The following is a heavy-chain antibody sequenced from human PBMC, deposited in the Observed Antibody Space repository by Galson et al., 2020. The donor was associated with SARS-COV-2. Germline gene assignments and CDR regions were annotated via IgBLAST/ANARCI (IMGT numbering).Heavy chain of an antibody. Sequence: TGGSLRLSCAATGFTIYGNYINWVRQAPGKGLEWVSIIYAYSGANTYYADSVRGRFTISRHNSGNTVYLQMNSLRVEDTAVYYCARGVGGMNVWGQGTTVTVSS. CDR2: IYAYSGANT. V-gene: IGHV3-53*04. D-gene: IGHD3-10*01. CDR1: GFTIYGNY. CDR3: ARGVGGMNV. J-gene: IGHJ6*02.